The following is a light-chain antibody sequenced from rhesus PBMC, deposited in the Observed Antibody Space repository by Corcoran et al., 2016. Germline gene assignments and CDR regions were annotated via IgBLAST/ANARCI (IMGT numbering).Light chain of an antibody. CDR2: SVS. CDR3: QQHNSYPWT. Sequence: DIQMTQSPSSLSASVGDTVTITCRASQGISNYLAWYQQSLGKAPKPLIYSVSSLESGVPARFSGNSSGTGFTLTIIDLQPEDFATYFCQQHNSYPWTFGQGTKVEI. J-gene: IGKJ1*01. V-gene: IGKV1S16*01. CDR1: QGISNY.